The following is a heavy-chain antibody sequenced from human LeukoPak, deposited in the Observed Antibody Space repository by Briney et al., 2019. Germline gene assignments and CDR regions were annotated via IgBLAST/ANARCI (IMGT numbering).Heavy chain of an antibody. Sequence: SETLSLTCAVYGGSFSGYYWSWIRQPPGKGLEWIGEINHSGSTNYNPSLKSRVTISVDTSKNQFSLRLTSVTAADTAVYYCARGWGYFDYWGQGTLATVSS. D-gene: IGHD7-27*01. J-gene: IGHJ4*02. CDR2: INHSGST. CDR1: GGSFSGYY. CDR3: ARGWGYFDY. V-gene: IGHV4-34*01.